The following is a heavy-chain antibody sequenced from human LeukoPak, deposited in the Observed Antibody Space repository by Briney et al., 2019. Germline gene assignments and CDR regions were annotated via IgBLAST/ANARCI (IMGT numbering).Heavy chain of an antibody. V-gene: IGHV3-30*18. CDR3: AKDTTVTTFSYYYYYYMDV. Sequence: GGSLRLSCAASGFTFSSYGMHWVRQAPGKGLEWVAVISYDGSNKYYADSVKGRFTISRDNSKNTLYLQMNSLRAEDTAVYYCAKDTTVTTFSYYYYYYMDVWGKGTTVTVSS. D-gene: IGHD4-17*01. CDR1: GFTFSSYG. J-gene: IGHJ6*03. CDR2: ISYDGSNK.